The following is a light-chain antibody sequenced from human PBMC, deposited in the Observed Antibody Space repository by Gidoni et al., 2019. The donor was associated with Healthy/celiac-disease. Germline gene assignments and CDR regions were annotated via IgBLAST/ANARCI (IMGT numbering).Light chain of an antibody. J-gene: IGKJ1*01. CDR1: QSVGSN. CDR2: GAS. V-gene: IGKV3-15*01. Sequence: EIVMTQSPVILSVSPGERATLSCRASQSVGSNLAWYQQRRGQAPRLLIYGASIRATGIPARFSGIGSGTEFTLTISSLQSEDFAVYYCQHYDTWPPWTFXQXTKVEIK. CDR3: QHYDTWPPWT.